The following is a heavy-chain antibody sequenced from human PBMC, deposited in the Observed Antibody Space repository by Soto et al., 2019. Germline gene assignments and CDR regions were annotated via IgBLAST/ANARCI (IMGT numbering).Heavy chain of an antibody. CDR3: ARGEQAYDILTGYYPPNNWFDP. D-gene: IGHD3-9*01. CDR1: GFTFSSYG. CDR2: IWYDGSNK. Sequence: RLSCAASGFTFSSYGMHWVRQAPGKGLEWVAVIWYDGSNKYYADSVKGRFTISRDNSKNTLYLQMNSLGAEDTAVYYCARGEQAYDILTGYYPPNNWFDPWGQGTLVTVSS. J-gene: IGHJ5*02. V-gene: IGHV3-33*01.